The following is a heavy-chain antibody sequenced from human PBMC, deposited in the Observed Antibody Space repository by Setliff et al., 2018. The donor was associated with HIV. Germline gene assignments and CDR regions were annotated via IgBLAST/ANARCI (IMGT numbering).Heavy chain of an antibody. J-gene: IGHJ2*01. Sequence: ASVKVSCKASGGTFSSYAISWVRQAPGQGLEWMGGIIPIFGTANYAQKLQGRVTMTTDTSTSTAYMELRSLRSDDTAVYYCARGGEYVWGSYRPYWYFDLWGRGTLVTVSS. V-gene: IGHV1-69*05. D-gene: IGHD3-16*02. CDR2: IIPIFGTA. CDR3: ARGGEYVWGSYRPYWYFDL. CDR1: GGTFSSYA.